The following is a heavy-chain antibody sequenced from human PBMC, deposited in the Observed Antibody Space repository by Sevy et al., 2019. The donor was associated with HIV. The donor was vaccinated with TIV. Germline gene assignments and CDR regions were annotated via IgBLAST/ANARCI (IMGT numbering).Heavy chain of an antibody. D-gene: IGHD5-12*01. Sequence: GGSLRLSCVAAGFTFSSYDMHWVRQVTGKGLEWISGVGPAGDQFYPGSVKGRFTISSENAKNSFYLQMNNLRAGDTAVYYGARGGGYSDYGMDVWSQGTTVTVSS. CDR2: VGPAGDQ. CDR1: GFTFSSYD. V-gene: IGHV3-13*05. J-gene: IGHJ6*02. CDR3: ARGGGYSDYGMDV.